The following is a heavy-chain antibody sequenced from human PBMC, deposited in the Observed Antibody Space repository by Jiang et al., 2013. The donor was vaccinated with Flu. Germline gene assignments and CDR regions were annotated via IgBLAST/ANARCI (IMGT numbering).Heavy chain of an antibody. J-gene: IGHJ6*02. CDR2: IYYSGST. V-gene: IGHV4-59*01. CDR3: ARGKRITMIVGDYYYGMDV. Sequence: GPGLVKPSETLSLTCTVSGGSISSYYWSWIRQPPGKGLEWIGYIYYSGSTNYNPSLKSRVTISVDTSKNQFSLKLSSVTAADTAVYYCARGKRITMIVGDYYYGMDVWGQGTTVTVSS. CDR1: GGSISSYY. D-gene: IGHD3-22*01.